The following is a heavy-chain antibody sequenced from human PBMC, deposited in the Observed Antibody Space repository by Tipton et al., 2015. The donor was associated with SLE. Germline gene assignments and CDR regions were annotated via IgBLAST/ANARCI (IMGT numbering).Heavy chain of an antibody. CDR3: AKPEPIGHEYFQN. CDR1: GFAFASYA. V-gene: IGHV3-23*03. J-gene: IGHJ1*01. D-gene: IGHD1-14*01. Sequence: QLVQSGGGLVQPGGSLRLSCAASGFAFASYAMGWVRQAPGKGLECVSVIYTGGTTYYADSVKGRFTISRDNSKNTLYLQMNSLSAEDTAVYYCAKPEPIGHEYFQNWGQGAQVRVSS. CDR2: IYTGGTT.